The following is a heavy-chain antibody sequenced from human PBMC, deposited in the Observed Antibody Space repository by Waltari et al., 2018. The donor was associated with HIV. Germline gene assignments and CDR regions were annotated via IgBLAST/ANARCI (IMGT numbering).Heavy chain of an antibody. V-gene: IGHV3-53*01. D-gene: IGHD5-18*01. CDR3: ARDRGDSFFPY. CDR2: IYSGCST. Sequence: EVQLVQSGGGLIQPGGSLRLSCAASGFTVSSNYMSWVRQAPGQGLEWVSVIYSGCSTVYADSVQGRFTISRDNAKNTLFLQLNSLRAEDTAVYYCARDRGDSFFPYWGQGTLVTVSS. J-gene: IGHJ4*02. CDR1: GFTVSSNY.